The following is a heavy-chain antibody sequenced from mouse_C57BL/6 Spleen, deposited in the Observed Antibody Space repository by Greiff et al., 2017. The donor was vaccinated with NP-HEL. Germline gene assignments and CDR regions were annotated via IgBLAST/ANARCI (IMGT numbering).Heavy chain of an antibody. D-gene: IGHD2-12*01. J-gene: IGHJ4*01. CDR1: GYSITSGYY. Sequence: EVQLQQSGPGLVKPSQSLSLTCSVTGYSITSGYYWNWSRQFPGNKLEWMGYISYDGSNKYNPSLKNRISITRDTSKNQFFLKLNSVTTEDTATYYCAREGYSKPYWGQGTSVTVSS. CDR3: AREGYSKPY. V-gene: IGHV3-6*01. CDR2: ISYDGSN.